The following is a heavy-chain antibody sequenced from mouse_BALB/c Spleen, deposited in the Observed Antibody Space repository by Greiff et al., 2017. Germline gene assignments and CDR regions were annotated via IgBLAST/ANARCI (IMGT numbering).Heavy chain of an antibody. CDR3: ARFGNNAFDY. V-gene: IGHV3-8*02. Sequence: EVQLVESGPSLVKPSQTLSLTCSVTGDSITSVYWNWIRKFPGNKLEYMGYISYSGSTYYNPSLKSRISITRDTSKNQYYLQLNSVTTEVTATYYCARFGNNAFDYWGQGTTLTVSS. CDR1: GDSITSVY. J-gene: IGHJ2*01. D-gene: IGHD2-1*01. CDR2: ISYSGST.